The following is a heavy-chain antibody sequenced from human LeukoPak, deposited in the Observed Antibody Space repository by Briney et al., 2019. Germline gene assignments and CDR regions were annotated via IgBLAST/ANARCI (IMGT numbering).Heavy chain of an antibody. CDR2: ISSSSNTI. Sequence: GGSLRLSCAASGFTFSSYSMNWVRQAPGKGLEWVSYISSSSNTIYYADSVKGRFTISRDNAKNSLYLQMNSLRAEDTAVYYCAREPGDSSGWSEWGQGTLVTVSS. CDR1: GFTFSSYS. J-gene: IGHJ4*02. D-gene: IGHD6-19*01. CDR3: AREPGDSSGWSE. V-gene: IGHV3-48*01.